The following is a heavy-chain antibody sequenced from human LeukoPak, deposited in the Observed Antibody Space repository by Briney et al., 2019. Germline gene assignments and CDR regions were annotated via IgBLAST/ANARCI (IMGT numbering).Heavy chain of an antibody. CDR1: GFTFSSYS. D-gene: IGHD6-13*01. CDR3: AKGGYSSGWSISGDAFDI. V-gene: IGHV3-21*04. Sequence: GGSLRLSCAAYGFTFSSYSMNWVRQAPGKGLEWVSFISTSSSYIYYADSVKGRFTISRDNAKNSLYLQMNSLRAEDTALYYCAKGGYSSGWSISGDAFDIWGQGTMVTVSS. CDR2: ISTSSSYI. J-gene: IGHJ3*02.